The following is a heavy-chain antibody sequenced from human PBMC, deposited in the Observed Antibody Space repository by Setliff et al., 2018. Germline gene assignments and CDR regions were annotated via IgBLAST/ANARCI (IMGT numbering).Heavy chain of an antibody. CDR2: INYRGST. CDR1: GGSISSSNYY. V-gene: IGHV4-39*02. CDR3: ARMAVRVASRPSGPLEYYYYMDF. D-gene: IGHD6-6*01. Sequence: PSETLSLTCSVSGGSISSSNYYWGWIRQSPGKGLEWIGSINYRGSTYDNPSLKSRVTVSVDTSKSHFSLRLSSVTAADTAVYYCARMAVRVASRPSGPLEYYYYMDFWGKGATVTVSS. J-gene: IGHJ6*03.